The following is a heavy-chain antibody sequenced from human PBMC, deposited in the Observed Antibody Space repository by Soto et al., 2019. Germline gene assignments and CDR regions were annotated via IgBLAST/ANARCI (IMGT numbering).Heavy chain of an antibody. D-gene: IGHD3-22*01. Sequence: QVQLQQWGAGLLKPSETLSLTCAVYGGSFSGYYWSWIRQPPGKGLEWIGEINHSGSTNYNPSLNSRVTISVDTSKNQFSLKLSSVTAADTAVYYCARGRGSSGELNDWGQGTLVTVSS. CDR3: ARGRGSSGELND. CDR1: GGSFSGYY. J-gene: IGHJ4*02. V-gene: IGHV4-34*01. CDR2: INHSGST.